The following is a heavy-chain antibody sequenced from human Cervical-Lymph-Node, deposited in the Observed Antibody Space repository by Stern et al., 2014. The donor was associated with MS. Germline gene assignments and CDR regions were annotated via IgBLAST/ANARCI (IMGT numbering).Heavy chain of an antibody. Sequence: VQLVQSGGGWVQPGRSLRLSCAASGFTFDDYSLHWVRHAPGKGLECVSSIGWNSGAIEYADSVKGRFTISRDNAKNSLYLQMDSLRPEDTAVYYCAKDMSRLDEYYHGMEVWGQGTTVAVSS. CDR3: AKDMSRLDEYYHGMEV. J-gene: IGHJ6*02. CDR1: GFTFDDYS. CDR2: IGWNSGAI. V-gene: IGHV3-9*01. D-gene: IGHD3/OR15-3a*01.